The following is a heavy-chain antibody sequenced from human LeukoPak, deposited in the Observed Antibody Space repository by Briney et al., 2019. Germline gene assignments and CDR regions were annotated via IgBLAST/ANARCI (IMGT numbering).Heavy chain of an antibody. CDR1: GDSVSSNSAA. Sequence: SQTLSLTCAISGDSVSSNSAAWNWIRQSPSRGLEWLGRTYYRSKWYNDYVVSVKSRITINPDTSKNQFSLQLNSVTPEDTAVYYCAREGGSSWYPYYYGMDVWGQGTTVTVSS. D-gene: IGHD6-13*01. CDR3: AREGGSSWYPYYYGMDV. CDR2: TYYRSKWYN. V-gene: IGHV6-1*01. J-gene: IGHJ6*02.